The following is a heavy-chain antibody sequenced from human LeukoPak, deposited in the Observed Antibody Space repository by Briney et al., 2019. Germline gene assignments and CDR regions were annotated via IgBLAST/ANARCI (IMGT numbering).Heavy chain of an antibody. CDR3: ARHFYGSGTYYHFDY. J-gene: IGHJ4*02. Sequence: ASVKVSCKASGYTFTSYDINWVRQAPGQGLEWMGWMNANSGNTGYAQKLQGRATLTTDTSTSTAYMELRSLRSDDTAVYYCARHFYGSGTYYHFDYWGQGTLVTVSS. V-gene: IGHV1-18*01. CDR2: MNANSGNT. D-gene: IGHD3-10*01. CDR1: GYTFTSYD.